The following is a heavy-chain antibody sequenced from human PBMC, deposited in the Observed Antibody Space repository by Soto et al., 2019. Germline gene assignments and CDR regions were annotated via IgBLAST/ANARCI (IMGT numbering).Heavy chain of an antibody. CDR1: GFTFSSYA. CDR2: ISYDGSNK. CDR3: ARDRLGYCTNGVCYSSWAFDY. D-gene: IGHD2-8*01. Sequence: GGSLRLSCAASGFTFSSYAMHWVRQAPGKGLEWVAVISYDGSNKYYADSVKGRFTISRDNSKNTLYLQMNSLRAEDTAVYYCARDRLGYCTNGVCYSSWAFDYWGQGTLVTVPS. J-gene: IGHJ4*02. V-gene: IGHV3-30-3*01.